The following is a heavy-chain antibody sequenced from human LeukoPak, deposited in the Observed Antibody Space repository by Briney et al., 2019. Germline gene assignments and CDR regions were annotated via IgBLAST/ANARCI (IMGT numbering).Heavy chain of an antibody. D-gene: IGHD3-10*01. CDR2: NIPIFGTA. J-gene: IGHJ4*02. V-gene: IGHV1-69*13. CDR1: GGTFSSYA. Sequence: GASVKVSCKASGGTFSSYAISWVRQAPGQGLERMGGNIPIFGTANYAQKFQGRVTITADESTSTAYMELSSLRSEDTAVYYCASGVDDGSGSEYYFDYWGQGTLVTVSS. CDR3: ASGVDDGSGSEYYFDY.